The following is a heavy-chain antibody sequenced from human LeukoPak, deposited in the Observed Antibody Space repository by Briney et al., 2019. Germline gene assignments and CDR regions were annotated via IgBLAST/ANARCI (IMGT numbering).Heavy chain of an antibody. CDR1: GSTFSSYA. D-gene: IGHD2/OR15-2a*01. CDR3: ARLIEVNWFDP. Sequence: GGSLRLSCAASGSTFSSYAMHWVRQAPGKGLEWVAVISYDGSNKYYADSVKGRFTISRDNSKNTLYLQMNSLRAEDTAVYYCARLIEVNWFDPWGQGTLVTVSS. J-gene: IGHJ5*02. V-gene: IGHV3-30*04. CDR2: ISYDGSNK.